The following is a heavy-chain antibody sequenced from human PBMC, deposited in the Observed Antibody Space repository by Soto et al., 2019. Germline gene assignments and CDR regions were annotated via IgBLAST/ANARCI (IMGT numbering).Heavy chain of an antibody. CDR2: IIPIFGTA. J-gene: IGHJ4*02. D-gene: IGHD5-18*01. CDR1: GGTFSSYT. V-gene: IGHV1-69*12. CDR3: ARTRKYSYGDDFDY. Sequence: QVQLVQSGAEVKKPGSSVKVSCKASGGTFSSYTICWVRQAPGRGLEWMGGIIPIFGTANYAQKFQGRVTITADETTSTAYMELSSLRSEDTAVYYCARTRKYSYGDDFDYWGQGTLVTVSS.